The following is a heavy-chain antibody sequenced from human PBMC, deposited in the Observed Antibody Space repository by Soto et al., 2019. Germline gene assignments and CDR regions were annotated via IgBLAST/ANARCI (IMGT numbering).Heavy chain of an antibody. D-gene: IGHD6-19*01. V-gene: IGHV3-74*01. CDR1: AFTFSDYW. J-gene: IGHJ4*02. CDR2: INTDGSGT. Sequence: EVQLVESGGDLVQPGGSLRLSFAASAFTFSDYWMHWVRQVPGKGLVWVSRINTDGSGTSYADFVKGRFTISRDNAKNTVFLQRNSLSADDTAVYYCATLQLAGPDYWGQGTLVTVSS. CDR3: ATLQLAGPDY.